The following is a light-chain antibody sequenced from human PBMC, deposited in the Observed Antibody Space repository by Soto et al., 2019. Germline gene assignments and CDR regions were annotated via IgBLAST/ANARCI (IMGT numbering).Light chain of an antibody. CDR1: RALTSN. V-gene: IGKV3-15*01. CDR3: QQYNKWPPWT. CDR2: GAS. Sequence: EIVMTQSPATLSVSPGERATLSCRASRALTSNLAWYQQKPGQAPRLLIYGASTRAAGIPARFSGSGSGTEFTLTISSLQSEDFAVYYCQQYNKWPPWTFGQGTTVEIK. J-gene: IGKJ1*01.